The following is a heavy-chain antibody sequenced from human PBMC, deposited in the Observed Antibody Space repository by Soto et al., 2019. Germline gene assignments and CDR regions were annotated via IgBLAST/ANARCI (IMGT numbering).Heavy chain of an antibody. CDR1: GDTFSDYD. CDR3: AITPGWFAGMAV. D-gene: IGHD6-19*01. Sequence: HVQLVQSGAELKKPGASVTVSCKASGDTFSDYDINWVRQAPGQGLEWMGWMHLESRKTSFAQKFQGRLTMTGDTSIDTAYMDLTSLTSEDTAVYYCAITPGWFAGMAVWGQGTTVTVSS. CDR2: MHLESRKT. V-gene: IGHV1-8*01. J-gene: IGHJ6*02.